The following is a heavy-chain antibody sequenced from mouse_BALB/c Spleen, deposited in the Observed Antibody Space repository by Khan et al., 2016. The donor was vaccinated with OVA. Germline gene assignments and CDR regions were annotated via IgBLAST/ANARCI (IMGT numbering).Heavy chain of an antibody. CDR2: ICSANNI. J-gene: IGHJ4*01. Sequence: EVELVESGGGLVKPGGSLKLSCAASGFTFNKYAMSWVRQTPEKRLEWVASICSANNIHYVDSVKGQFTLSRDNARSILYLELSSLRYEDTAMYYSVRGDYYGEMDCWGQGTSVTVSS. CDR3: VRGDYYGEMDC. D-gene: IGHD1-1*01. CDR1: GFTFNKYA. V-gene: IGHV5-6-5*01.